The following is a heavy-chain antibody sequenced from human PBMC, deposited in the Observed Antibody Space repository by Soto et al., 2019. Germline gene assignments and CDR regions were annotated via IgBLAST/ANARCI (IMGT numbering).Heavy chain of an antibody. CDR1: GGSTSSNY. Sequence: SETLSLTCTVSGGSTSSNYWSWIRQSSGKGLEWIGYIYYSGSTNYNPSLKSRVTISVDTSKNQFYLKLSSVTAADTAVYYCARDSRRHQMPRGFDPWGQGTLVTVSS. CDR2: IYYSGST. J-gene: IGHJ5*02. CDR3: ARDSRRHQMPRGFDP. V-gene: IGHV4-59*01. D-gene: IGHD2-2*01.